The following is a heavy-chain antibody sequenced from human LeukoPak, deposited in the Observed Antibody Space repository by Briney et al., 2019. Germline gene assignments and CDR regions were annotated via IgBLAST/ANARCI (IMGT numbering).Heavy chain of an antibody. CDR2: IVVGSGNT. V-gene: IGHV1-58*02. Sequence: SVKVSCKASGFTFTSSAMQWVRQARGQRLEWIGWIVVGSGNTNYAQKFQERVTITRDMSTSTAYMELRSLRSDDTAVYYCARLSTDSSGYYYVWWFDPWGQGTLVTVSS. J-gene: IGHJ5*02. CDR1: GFTFTSSA. CDR3: ARLSTDSSGYYYVWWFDP. D-gene: IGHD3-22*01.